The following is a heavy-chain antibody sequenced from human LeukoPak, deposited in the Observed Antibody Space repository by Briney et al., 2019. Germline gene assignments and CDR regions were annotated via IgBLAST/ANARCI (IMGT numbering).Heavy chain of an antibody. CDR2: IYYSGST. D-gene: IGHD6-25*01. V-gene: IGHV4-59*08. J-gene: IGHJ2*01. Sequence: SDTLSLTCTVSGGPISSYYWSWIRQPPGKGLEWMGYIYYSGSTNYNPSLERRSNIPVDTSKNQVSLKLSSVTAADTAVYYCAGQGGGFWYFDLWGRCTLVTVSS. CDR3: AGQGGGFWYFDL. CDR1: GGPISSYY.